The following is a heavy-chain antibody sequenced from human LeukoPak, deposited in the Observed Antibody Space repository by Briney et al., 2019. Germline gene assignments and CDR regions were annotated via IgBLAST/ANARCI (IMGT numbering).Heavy chain of an antibody. Sequence: GGSLRLSCAASGFTFSSYEMNWVRQAPGKGLEWVSYISSSGSTIYYADSVKGRFTISRDNAKNSLYLQMNSLRAEDTAVYYCARDQPDCSGGSCYSVLLDYWGQGTLVTVSS. CDR2: ISSSGSTI. CDR1: GFTFSSYE. V-gene: IGHV3-48*03. J-gene: IGHJ4*02. CDR3: ARDQPDCSGGSCYSVLLDY. D-gene: IGHD2-15*01.